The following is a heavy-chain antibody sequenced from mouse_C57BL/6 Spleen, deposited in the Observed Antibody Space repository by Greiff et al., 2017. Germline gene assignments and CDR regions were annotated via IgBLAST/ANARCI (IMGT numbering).Heavy chain of an antibody. D-gene: IGHD2-12*01. J-gene: IGHJ2*01. Sequence: QVQLQQPGTELVKPGASVKLSCKASGYTFTSYWMHWVKQRPGQGLEWIGNINPSNGGTNYNEKFKSKATLTVDKSSSTAYMQLSSLTSENSAVYYCARGKATYSFPAFDYWGQGTALTVSS. CDR3: ARGKATYSFPAFDY. CDR1: GYTFTSYW. CDR2: INPSNGGT. V-gene: IGHV1-53*01.